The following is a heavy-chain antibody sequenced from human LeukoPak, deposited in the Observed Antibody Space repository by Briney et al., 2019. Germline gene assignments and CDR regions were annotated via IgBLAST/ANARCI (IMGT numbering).Heavy chain of an antibody. CDR1: GGSISSYY. D-gene: IGHD5-18*01. V-gene: IGHV4-59*08. Sequence: PSETLSLTCTVSGGSISSYYWSWIRQPPGKGLEWIGYIYYSGSTNYNPSLKSRVTISVDTSKNQFSLKLSSVTAADTAVYYCAGASPPGYSYGTDAFDIWGQGTMVTVSS. CDR3: AGASPPGYSYGTDAFDI. J-gene: IGHJ3*02. CDR2: IYYSGST.